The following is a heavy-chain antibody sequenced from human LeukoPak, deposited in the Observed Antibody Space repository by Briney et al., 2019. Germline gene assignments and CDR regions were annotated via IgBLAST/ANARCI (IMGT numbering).Heavy chain of an antibody. CDR3: ANRGRMAVGSYYFDY. V-gene: IGHV3-23*01. CDR2: LSSNGGTS. D-gene: IGHD3-16*01. CDR1: GFTFSTYA. J-gene: IGHJ4*02. Sequence: GGSLRLSCAASGFTFSTYAMSWVRQAPGKGLEWVSTLSSNGGTSYYADSVKGRFTISRNNAKNTLYLQMNSLRAEDTAIYYCANRGRMAVGSYYFDYWGQGTLVTVSS.